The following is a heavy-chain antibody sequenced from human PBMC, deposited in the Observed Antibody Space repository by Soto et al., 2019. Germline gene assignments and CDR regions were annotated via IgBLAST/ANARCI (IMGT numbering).Heavy chain of an antibody. CDR3: ARGRLRLGESSTEWLKDWLAP. Sequence: SVKVSCKASGGTFSTYAINWVRQAPGQGLEWMGGIIPVFRTANYTQKFHGRVTITADDSTSTAYMELSSLRSEDTAVYYCARGRLRLGESSTEWLKDWLAPWGQGTLVTVSS. CDR1: GGTFSTYA. D-gene: IGHD3-16*02. CDR2: IIPVFRTA. J-gene: IGHJ5*02. V-gene: IGHV1-69*13.